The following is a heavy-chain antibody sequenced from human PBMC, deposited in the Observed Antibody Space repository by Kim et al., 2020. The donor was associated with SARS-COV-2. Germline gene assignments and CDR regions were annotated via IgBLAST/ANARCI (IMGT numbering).Heavy chain of an antibody. Sequence: GESLKISCKGSGYSFTSYWIGWVRQMPGKGLEWMGIIYPGDSDTRYSPSFQGQVTISADKSISTAYLQWSSLKASDTAMYYCARGGDYYDSSGYNDAFDIWGQGTMVTVSS. V-gene: IGHV5-51*01. CDR2: IYPGDSDT. CDR3: ARGGDYYDSSGYNDAFDI. CDR1: GYSFTSYW. D-gene: IGHD3-22*01. J-gene: IGHJ3*02.